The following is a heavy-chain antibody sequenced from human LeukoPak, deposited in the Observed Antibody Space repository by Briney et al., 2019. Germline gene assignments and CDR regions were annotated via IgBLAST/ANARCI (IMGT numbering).Heavy chain of an antibody. D-gene: IGHD3-22*01. CDR2: INHNGST. CDR1: GGSFSGYY. CDR3: ARGLYYYDSSGYYAYFDY. V-gene: IGHV4-34*01. Sequence: SETLSLTCAVYGGSFSGYYWSWIRQPPGKGLEWIGEINHNGSTNYNPSLKSRVTISVDTSKNQFSLKLSSVTAADTAVYYCARGLYYYDSSGYYAYFDYWGQGTLVTVSS. J-gene: IGHJ4*02.